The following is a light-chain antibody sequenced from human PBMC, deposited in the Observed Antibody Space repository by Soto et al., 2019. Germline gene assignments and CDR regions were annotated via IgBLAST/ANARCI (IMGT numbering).Light chain of an antibody. CDR2: GAS. Sequence: EIVLTQSPGTLSLAPGDRATLSCRASQSVDSIYLAWYQQKPGQAPRLLIFGASRRATGIPDRFSGSGSGTDFTLTISRLEPEDFGTYYCHQCYMGWTFGRGTKVDIK. CDR1: QSVDSIY. V-gene: IGKV3-20*01. CDR3: HQCYMGWT. J-gene: IGKJ1*01.